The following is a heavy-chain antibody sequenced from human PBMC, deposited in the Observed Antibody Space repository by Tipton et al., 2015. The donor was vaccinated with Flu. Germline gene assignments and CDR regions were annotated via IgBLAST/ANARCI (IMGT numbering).Heavy chain of an antibody. V-gene: IGHV4-4*07. CDR3: ARGVLTGYHHYFDY. Sequence: TLSLTCTVSGGSISTYYWDWIRQPAGKGLEWIGRIYISGFTNYNPSLESRVTMSVDTSKNQFFLKLSSVTAADTAMYYCARGVLTGYHHYFDYWGQGTLVTVPS. CDR1: GGSISTYY. D-gene: IGHD3-9*01. CDR2: IYISGFT. J-gene: IGHJ4*02.